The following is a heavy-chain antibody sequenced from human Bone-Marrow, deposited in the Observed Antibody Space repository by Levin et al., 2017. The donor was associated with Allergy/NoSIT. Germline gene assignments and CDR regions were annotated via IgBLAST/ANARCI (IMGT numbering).Heavy chain of an antibody. V-gene: IGHV3-7*01. CDR3: ARDGSNGFDC. D-gene: IGHD2-15*01. CDR1: GFTFSKYW. CDR2: IKEDGSEI. Sequence: GSLRLSCAASGFTFSKYWMAWVRQAPGKGLEGVANIKEDGSEIYYVDSVKGRFNISRDDSKNAVYLQMNSLRAEDTAVYYCARDGSNGFDCWGQGTLVTVSS. J-gene: IGHJ4*02.